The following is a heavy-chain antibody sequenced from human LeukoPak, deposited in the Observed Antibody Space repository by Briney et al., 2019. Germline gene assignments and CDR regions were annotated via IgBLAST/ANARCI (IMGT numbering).Heavy chain of an antibody. CDR2: ISGSGGST. D-gene: IGHD3-22*01. J-gene: IGHJ1*01. CDR3: AKDFYYDSITTEYFQH. CDR1: GFTFSGYP. V-gene: IGHV3-23*01. Sequence: QPGKSLRLSCAASGFTFSGYPIHWVRQAPGKGLEWVSAISGSGGSTYYADSVKGRFTISRDNSKNTLYLQMNSLRAEDTAAYYCAKDFYYDSITTEYFQHWGQGTLVTVSS.